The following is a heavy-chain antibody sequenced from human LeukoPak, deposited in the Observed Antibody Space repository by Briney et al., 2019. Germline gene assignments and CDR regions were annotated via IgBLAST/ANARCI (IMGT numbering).Heavy chain of an antibody. CDR2: ISYDGSNK. V-gene: IGHV3-30*14. CDR1: GFTFSSYA. CDR3: ARGVRAVAGLLDY. Sequence: GGSLRLSCAASGFTFSSYAMHWVRQAPGKGLEWVAVISYDGSNKYYADSVKGRFTISRDNSKNTLYLQMNSLRAEDTAVYYCARGVRAVAGLLDYWGQGTLVTVSS. D-gene: IGHD6-19*01. J-gene: IGHJ4*02.